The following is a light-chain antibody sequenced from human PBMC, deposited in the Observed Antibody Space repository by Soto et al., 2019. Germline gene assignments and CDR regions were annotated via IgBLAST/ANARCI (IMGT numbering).Light chain of an antibody. V-gene: IGKV3-20*01. CDR1: QSVSSSY. CDR3: HHYGSSPLT. Sequence: EIVLTQSPGTLSLSPGERATLSCRASQSVSSSYLAWYQHKPGQAPRLLIYGASSRATGVPDRFSGSGSGTVVTVTISRLAPEDFAVYYCHHYGSSPLTFGPGTKLEIK. J-gene: IGKJ2*01. CDR2: GAS.